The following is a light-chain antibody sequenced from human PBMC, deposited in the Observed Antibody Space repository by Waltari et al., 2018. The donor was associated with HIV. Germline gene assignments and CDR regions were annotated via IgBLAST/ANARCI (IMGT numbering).Light chain of an antibody. CDR1: NLGSKS. CDR2: DDT. CDR3: QVWDNSNDVVV. Sequence: SYVLTQPPSVSVAPGQTARIPCGGNNLGSKSVHWYQQKPGQAPVMVVYDDTDRPSGIPERFSGSNSGNTATLTISRVEAGDEADYYCQVWDNSNDVVVFGGGTKLTVL. J-gene: IGLJ2*01. V-gene: IGLV3-21*02.